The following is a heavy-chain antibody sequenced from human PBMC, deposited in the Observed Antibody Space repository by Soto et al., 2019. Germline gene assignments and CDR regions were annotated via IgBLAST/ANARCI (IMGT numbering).Heavy chain of an antibody. J-gene: IGHJ4*02. V-gene: IGHV3-15*01. CDR3: TINLRGSLGGRIVDFDY. CDR2: IKRKSEGGVT. CDR1: GFNFTNAW. Sequence: GSLRLSCAASGFNFTNAWMKWVRQFPGKGLGWVGRIKRKSEGGVTDYGAPVRGRFTISRDDSKSMLFLHMSSLKTEDTALYYCTINLRGSLGGRIVDFDYWGQGALVTVSS. D-gene: IGHD3-16*01.